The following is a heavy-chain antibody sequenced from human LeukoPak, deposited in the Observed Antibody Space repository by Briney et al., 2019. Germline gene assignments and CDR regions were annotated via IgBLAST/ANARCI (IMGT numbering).Heavy chain of an antibody. Sequence: GGSLRLSCAASGFTFSSHSMNWLRQAPGKGLEWVSSISSSSSYIYYADSVKGRFTISRDNAKNSLYLQMNSLRAEDTAVYYCARAAAAGTNDYWGQGTLVTVSS. CDR3: ARAAAAGTNDY. D-gene: IGHD6-13*01. J-gene: IGHJ4*02. CDR1: GFTFSSHS. CDR2: ISSSSSYI. V-gene: IGHV3-21*01.